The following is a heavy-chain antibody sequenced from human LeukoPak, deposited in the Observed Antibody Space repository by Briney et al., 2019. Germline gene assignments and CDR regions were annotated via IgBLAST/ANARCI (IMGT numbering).Heavy chain of an antibody. CDR2: IKSKTDGGTT. V-gene: IGHV3-15*01. CDR1: GFTFSNAW. Sequence: GGSLRLSCAASGFTFSNAWMSWVRQAPGKGLEWVGRIKSKTDGGTTDYAAPVKGRFTISRDDSKNTLYLQMNSLRTEDTAVYYCTTTADTAMGIDYWGQGTLVTVSS. J-gene: IGHJ4*02. CDR3: TTTADTAMGIDY. D-gene: IGHD5-18*01.